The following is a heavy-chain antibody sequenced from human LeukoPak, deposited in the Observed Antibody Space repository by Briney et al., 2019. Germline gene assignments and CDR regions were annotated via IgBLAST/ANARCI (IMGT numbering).Heavy chain of an antibody. J-gene: IGHJ4*02. V-gene: IGHV3-23*01. CDR2: ISGSGGST. D-gene: IGHD6-6*01. CDR3: AKDLGEQLVPDY. Sequence: PGGSLRFSCVASGFTFSTYAMSWVRQAPGKGLEWVSAISGSGGSTYHADSVKGRFTISRDNSKNTLYLQMNSLRAEDTAVYYCAKDLGEQLVPDYWGQGTLVTVSS. CDR1: GFTFSTYA.